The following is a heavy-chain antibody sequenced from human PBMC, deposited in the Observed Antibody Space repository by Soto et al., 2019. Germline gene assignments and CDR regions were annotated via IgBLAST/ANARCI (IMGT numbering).Heavy chain of an antibody. V-gene: IGHV5-10-1*01. CDR2: IDPSDSYT. J-gene: IGHJ6*02. CDR3: ARLRPNTVTTQIAYYAFDV. Sequence: GGSLKISCQGSGYNFPNYWITGVRQMPGRGREWMGRIDPSDSYTNYSPSFQGHVTISADKSISTAYLQWRGLKASDTAIFYCARLRPNTVTTQIAYYAFDVWGQGTTVTVSS. D-gene: IGHD4-17*01. CDR1: GYNFPNYW.